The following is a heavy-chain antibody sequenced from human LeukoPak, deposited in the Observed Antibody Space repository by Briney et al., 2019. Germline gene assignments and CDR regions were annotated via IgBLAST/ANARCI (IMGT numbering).Heavy chain of an antibody. CDR1: GFTFSSYE. Sequence: GGSLRLSCAASGFTFSSYEMNWVRQAPGKGLEWVSYISSSGSTIYYADSVRGRFTISRDNAKNSLYLQMNSLRAEDTAVYYCARDLYGFDYWGQGTLVTVSS. CDR2: ISSSGSTI. V-gene: IGHV3-48*03. D-gene: IGHD2-8*01. J-gene: IGHJ4*02. CDR3: ARDLYGFDY.